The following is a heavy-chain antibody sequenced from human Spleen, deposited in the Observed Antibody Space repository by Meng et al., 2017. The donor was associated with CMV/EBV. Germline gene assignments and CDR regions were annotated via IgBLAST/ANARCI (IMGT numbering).Heavy chain of an antibody. CDR1: GGSVSTHNYY. CDR3: ARDLTEGYNWNYFDY. CDR2: MAYSGST. D-gene: IGHD1-20*01. Sequence: SETLSLTCTVSGGSVSTHNYYWTWIRQPPGKGFEWIGYMAYSGSTNYNPSLKSRVTISVDTSQNQVSLRLSSVTAADTAVYYCARDLTEGYNWNYFDYWGQGTLVTVSS. V-gene: IGHV4-61*01. J-gene: IGHJ4*02.